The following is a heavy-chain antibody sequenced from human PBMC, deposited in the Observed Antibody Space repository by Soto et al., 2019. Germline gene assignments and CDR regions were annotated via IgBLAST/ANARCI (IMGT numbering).Heavy chain of an antibody. V-gene: IGHV3-23*01. CDR2: ISGSGGST. J-gene: IGHJ3*02. Sequence: GGSLRLSCAASGFPFSSYAMSWVRQAPGKGLEWVSAISGSGGSTYYADSVKGRFTISRDNSKNTLYLQMNSLRAEDTAVYYCAKGIDILTGPPTPDAFDIWGQGTMVTVSS. D-gene: IGHD3-9*01. CDR3: AKGIDILTGPPTPDAFDI. CDR1: GFPFSSYA.